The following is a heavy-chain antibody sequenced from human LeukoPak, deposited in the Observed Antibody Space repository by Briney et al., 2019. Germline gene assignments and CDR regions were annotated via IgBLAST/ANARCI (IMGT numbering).Heavy chain of an antibody. D-gene: IGHD2-2*01. CDR3: ANFGCSSTSCLDY. Sequence: GGSLRLSCAASGFTFSSYAMSWVRQAPGKGLEWVSAISGSGDSTYYADFVKGRFTISRDNSKNTLYLQMNSLRAEDTAVYYCANFGCSSTSCLDYWGQGTLVTVSS. CDR1: GFTFSSYA. V-gene: IGHV3-23*01. J-gene: IGHJ4*02. CDR2: ISGSGDST.